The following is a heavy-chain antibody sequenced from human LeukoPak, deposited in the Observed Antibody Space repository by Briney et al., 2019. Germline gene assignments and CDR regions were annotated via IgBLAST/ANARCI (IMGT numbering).Heavy chain of an antibody. CDR3: AKVVGDYYDTSGLFDY. V-gene: IGHV3-30*18. CDR1: GFTFSRYA. CDR2: ISYDGSDK. J-gene: IGHJ4*02. Sequence: GGSLRLSCVASGFTFSRYAMHWVRQAPGKGLEWVAVISYDGSDKCYADSVKGRFTISRDNSKNMLYLQMNSLSIEDTAVYYCAKVVGDYYDTSGLFDYWGQGTLVTVSS. D-gene: IGHD3-22*01.